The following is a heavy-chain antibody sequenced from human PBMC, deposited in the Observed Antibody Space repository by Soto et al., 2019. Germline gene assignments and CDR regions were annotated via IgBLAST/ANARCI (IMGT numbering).Heavy chain of an antibody. CDR2: IYWDDDK. V-gene: IGHV2-5*02. CDR1: GFSLSTSGVG. J-gene: IGHJ6*03. D-gene: IGHD3-16*02. CDR3: AHIMITFGGVIAPSYYYMDV. Sequence: SGPTLVNPTQTLTLTCTFSGFSLSTSGVGVGWIRQPPGKALEWLALIYWDDDKRYSPSLKSRLTITKDTSKNQVVLTMTNMDPVDTATYYCAHIMITFGGVIAPSYYYMDVWGKGTTVTVSS.